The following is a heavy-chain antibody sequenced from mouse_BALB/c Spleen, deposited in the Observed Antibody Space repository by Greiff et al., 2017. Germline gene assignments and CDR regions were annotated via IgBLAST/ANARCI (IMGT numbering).Heavy chain of an antibody. Sequence: QVQLQQSGAELVKPGASVKLSCKASGYTFTSYYIYWVKQRPGQGLEWIGEINPSNGGTNFNEKFKSKATLTVDKSSSTAYMQLSSLTSEDSAVYYCTREGDYDYAMDYWGQGTSVTVSS. CDR3: TREGDYDYAMDY. CDR1: GYTFTSYY. CDR2: INPSNGGT. J-gene: IGHJ4*01. D-gene: IGHD2-4*01. V-gene: IGHV1S81*02.